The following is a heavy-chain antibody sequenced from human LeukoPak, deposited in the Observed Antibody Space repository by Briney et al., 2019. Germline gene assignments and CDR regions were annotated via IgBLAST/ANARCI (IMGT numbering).Heavy chain of an antibody. CDR3: ARAPMGAAALY. V-gene: IGHV1-69*04. D-gene: IGHD6-13*01. Sequence: SVKVSCKASGGTFSSYAISWVRQAPGQGLEWMGRIIPILGIANYAQKFQGRVTLTRDTSISTAYMELSSLRSDDTAFYYCARAPMGAAALYWGQGTLVTVSS. J-gene: IGHJ4*02. CDR2: IIPILGIA. CDR1: GGTFSSYA.